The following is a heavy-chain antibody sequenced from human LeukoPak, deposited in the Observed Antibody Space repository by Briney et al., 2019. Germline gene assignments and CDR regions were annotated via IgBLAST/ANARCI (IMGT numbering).Heavy chain of an antibody. D-gene: IGHD3-16*01. CDR2: IHHSGST. CDR3: PRVNLGRDY. V-gene: IGHV4-38-2*02. Sequence: SSETLSLTCALSGASTSRLVTSAGVRQPPGKGLEWIGSIHHSGSTYYNPSLKSRVTISVDTSKNKFSLKLSSATSSGTAVYYCPRVNLGRDYWGQGTLVTVSS. J-gene: IGHJ4*02. CDR1: GASTSRLVT.